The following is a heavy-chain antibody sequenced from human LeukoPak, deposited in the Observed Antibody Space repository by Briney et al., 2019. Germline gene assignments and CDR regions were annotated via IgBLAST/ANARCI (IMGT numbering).Heavy chain of an antibody. CDR2: MNPNSGNT. J-gene: IGHJ5*02. CDR1: GYTFTSYD. D-gene: IGHD6-19*01. Sequence: ASVKVSCKASGYTFTSYDINWVRQATGQGLEWMGWMNPNSGNTGYAQKFQGRVTMTRNTSISTAYMELSSLRSEDTAVYYCARGLKAVAGKFFWFDPWGQGTLVTVSS. V-gene: IGHV1-8*01. CDR3: ARGLKAVAGKFFWFDP.